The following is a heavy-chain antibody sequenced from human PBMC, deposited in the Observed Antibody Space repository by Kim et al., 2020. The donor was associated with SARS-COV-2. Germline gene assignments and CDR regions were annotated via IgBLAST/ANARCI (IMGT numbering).Heavy chain of an antibody. V-gene: IGHV1-69*13. CDR3: ARVGGSPAPYGDYRSELFGS. Sequence: SVKVSCKASGGTFSSYAISWVRQAPGQGLEWMGGIIPIFGTANYAQKFQGRVTITADESTSTAYMELSSLRSEDTAVYYCARVGGSPAPYGDYRSELFGSWGQGTLVTVSS. J-gene: IGHJ5*02. CDR1: GGTFSSYA. D-gene: IGHD4-17*01. CDR2: IIPIFGTA.